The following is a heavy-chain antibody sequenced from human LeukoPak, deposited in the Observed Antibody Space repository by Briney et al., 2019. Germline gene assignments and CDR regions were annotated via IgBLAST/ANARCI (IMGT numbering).Heavy chain of an antibody. D-gene: IGHD1-26*01. CDR1: GGSISSSIYY. Sequence: SETLSLTCTVSGGSISSSIYYWGWIRQPPGKGLEWIGSIYYSGSTYYNPSLKSRGTISVDTSKNQFSLKLSSVTAADTAIYYCARRPTVGATIADAFDIWGHGTMVTVSS. CDR3: ARRPTVGATIADAFDI. CDR2: IYYSGST. V-gene: IGHV4-39*01. J-gene: IGHJ3*02.